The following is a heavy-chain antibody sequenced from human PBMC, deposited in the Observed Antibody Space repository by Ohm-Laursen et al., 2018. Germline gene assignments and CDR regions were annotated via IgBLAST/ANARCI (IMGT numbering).Heavy chain of an antibody. V-gene: IGHV2-5*02. Sequence: PTQTLTLTCTFSGFSLSTSGVGVGWIRQPPGRALEWLALIYWDDDKRYSPSLKSRLTITKDTSKNQVVLTMTNMDPVDTATYYCARGTSDGWYGGTFDIWGQGTMVTVSS. CDR3: ARGTSDGWYGGTFDI. D-gene: IGHD6-19*01. J-gene: IGHJ3*02. CDR2: IYWDDDK. CDR1: GFSLSTSGVG.